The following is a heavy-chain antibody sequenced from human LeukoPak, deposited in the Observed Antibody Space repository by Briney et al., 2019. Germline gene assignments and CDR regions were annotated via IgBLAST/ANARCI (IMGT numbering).Heavy chain of an antibody. CDR2: SGTGGTT. J-gene: IGHJ4*02. CDR1: GFTFSSYS. V-gene: IGHV3-23*01. D-gene: IGHD6-19*01. CDR3: AKRYTSDWYLFDY. Sequence: GGSLRLSCAASGFTFSSYSMSWVRQAPGKGLEWVSASGTGGTTYYADSVEGRFTVPRDNSKNTLYLQMNSLRAEDTAVYFCAKRYTSDWYLFDYWGQGTLVTVSS.